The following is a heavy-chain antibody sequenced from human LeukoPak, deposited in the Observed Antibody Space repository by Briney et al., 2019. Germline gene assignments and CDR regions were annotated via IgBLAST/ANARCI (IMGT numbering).Heavy chain of an antibody. V-gene: IGHV3-21*01. J-gene: IGHJ4*02. D-gene: IGHD3-22*01. CDR3: ARDSSYYDSSSLYFDY. Sequence: NPGGSLRLSCAASGFTFSSYSMNWVRQAPGKGLEWVSSISSSSSYIYYADSVKGRFTISRDNAKNSLYLQMNSLRAEDTAVYYCARDSSYYDSSSLYFDYWGQGTLVTVSP. CDR2: ISSSSSYI. CDR1: GFTFSSYS.